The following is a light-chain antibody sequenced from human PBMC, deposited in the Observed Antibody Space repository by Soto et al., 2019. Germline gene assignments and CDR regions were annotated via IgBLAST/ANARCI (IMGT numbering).Light chain of an antibody. CDR1: QSISGW. Sequence: DIQMTQSPSTLSASVGDRVSITCRASQSISGWLAWYQQKPGKAPKLLIYQASSLESGVPSRFSGRGSGTEYTLTSSSLQPDDFATYYCQQYNTYSRTFGQGTKVEIK. V-gene: IGKV1-5*03. CDR3: QQYNTYSRT. J-gene: IGKJ1*01. CDR2: QAS.